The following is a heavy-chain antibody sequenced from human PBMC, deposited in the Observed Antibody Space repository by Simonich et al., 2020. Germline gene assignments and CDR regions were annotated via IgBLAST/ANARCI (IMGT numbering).Heavy chain of an antibody. D-gene: IGHD6-25*01. Sequence: QVQLVQSGAEVKKPGASVKVSCKASGYTFTGYYMHWVRQAPGQGLEGMGGINPNRGGTNYARKFQGRVTMTRETSISTAYMELSRLRSDDTAVYYCARGGLGHWYFDLWGRGTLVTVSS. CDR3: ARGGLGHWYFDL. J-gene: IGHJ2*01. CDR2: INPNRGGT. V-gene: IGHV1-2*02. CDR1: GYTFTGYY.